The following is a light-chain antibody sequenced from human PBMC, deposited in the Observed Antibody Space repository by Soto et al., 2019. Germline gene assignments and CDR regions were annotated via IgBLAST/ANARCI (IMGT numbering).Light chain of an antibody. CDR1: SSNIGAGYD. V-gene: IGLV1-40*01. J-gene: IGLJ1*01. CDR2: GNN. CDR3: TSYTRDTALV. Sequence: QSVLTQPPSVSGAPGQSVTISCTGTSSNIGAGYDVIWYQQLPGTAPKLLILGNNSRSSGVPDRFSGSRSGSSASLAVAGLQAEDEADYHCTSYTRDTALVFGTGTKLTVL.